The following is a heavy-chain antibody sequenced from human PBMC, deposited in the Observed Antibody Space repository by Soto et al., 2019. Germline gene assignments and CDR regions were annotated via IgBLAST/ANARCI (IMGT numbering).Heavy chain of an antibody. CDR3: PPPVLRSVHDVEK. J-gene: IGHJ4*02. CDR2: IGARGNT. D-gene: IGHD2-15*01. Sequence: VQLLESGGGLVQPGGSLKLSCSASGFTFSTFAMSWVRQAPGKGLEWVSAIGARGNTYYADSVKGRFTVSRDNSKSMLYLQMTSLGVDDTATYYCPPPVLRSVHDVEKWGPGTLVIVSS. V-gene: IGHV3-23*01. CDR1: GFTFSTFA.